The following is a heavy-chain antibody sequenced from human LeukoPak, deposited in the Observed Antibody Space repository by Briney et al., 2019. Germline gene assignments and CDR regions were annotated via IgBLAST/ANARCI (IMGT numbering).Heavy chain of an antibody. J-gene: IGHJ5*02. CDR3: VRGGYCSSTTCLFGDNWFDP. CDR1: GYTFTSYG. V-gene: IGHV1-18*01. Sequence: ASVKVSCKASGYTFTSYGINWVRQAPGQGLEWMGWISAYNGNTNYAQKLQGRVTMTTDTSTSTAYMELRSPRSDDTAVYYCVRGGYCSSTTCLFGDNWFDPWGQGTLVTVSS. CDR2: ISAYNGNT. D-gene: IGHD2-2*01.